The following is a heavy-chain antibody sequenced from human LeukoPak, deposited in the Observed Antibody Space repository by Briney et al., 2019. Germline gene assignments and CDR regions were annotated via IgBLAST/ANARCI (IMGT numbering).Heavy chain of an antibody. CDR1: GFTFRDYY. Sequence: PGGSLRLSCTASGFTFRDYYVTWIRQAPGKGLEWVAVISYDGSNKYYADSVKGRFTISRDNSKNTLYLQMNSLRAEDTAVYYCAKLGDSSGYGVPIDYWGQGTLVTVSS. CDR2: ISYDGSNK. D-gene: IGHD3-22*01. V-gene: IGHV3-30*18. CDR3: AKLGDSSGYGVPIDY. J-gene: IGHJ4*02.